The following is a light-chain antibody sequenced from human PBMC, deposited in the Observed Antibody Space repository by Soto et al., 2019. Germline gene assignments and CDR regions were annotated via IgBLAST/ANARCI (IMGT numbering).Light chain of an antibody. V-gene: IGKV1-39*01. J-gene: IGKJ2*01. Sequence: DIQMTQSPSSLSASVGDRVTITCRASQTISTYLNWYQQKPGKAPRLLIYDASSLLSGVPSRFSGSGSGTDFTLTIASLQPEDFSTYYCQQSDSTPYTCGRGTNVEI. CDR2: DAS. CDR1: QTISTY. CDR3: QQSDSTPYT.